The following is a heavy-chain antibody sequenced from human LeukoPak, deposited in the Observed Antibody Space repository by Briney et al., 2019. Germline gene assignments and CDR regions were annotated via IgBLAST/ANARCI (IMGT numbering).Heavy chain of an antibody. CDR1: GFTFDDYA. V-gene: IGHV3-9*01. CDR2: ISWNSGSI. J-gene: IGHJ6*03. D-gene: IGHD6-13*01. CDR3: AKAAGIAAAGIGYYYMDV. Sequence: GGSLRLSCAASGFTFDDYAMHWVRQAPGKGLEWVSGISWNSGSIGYADSVKGRFTISRDNAKNSLYLQMNSLRAEDTALYYCAKAAGIAAAGIGYYYMDVWGKGTTVTVSS.